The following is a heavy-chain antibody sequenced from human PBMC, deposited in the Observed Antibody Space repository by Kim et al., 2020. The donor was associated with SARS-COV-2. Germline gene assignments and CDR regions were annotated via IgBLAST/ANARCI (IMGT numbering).Heavy chain of an antibody. D-gene: IGHD3-10*01. Sequence: ASVKVSCKASGYTFTSYGISWVRQAPGQGLEWMGWISAYNGNTNYAQKLQGRVTMTTDTSTSTAYMELRSLRSDDTAVYYCARTLEAPPRGGGKIHYYYYGMDVWGQGTTVTVSS. CDR2: ISAYNGNT. J-gene: IGHJ6*02. CDR1: GYTFTSYG. CDR3: ARTLEAPPRGGGKIHYYYYGMDV. V-gene: IGHV1-18*04.